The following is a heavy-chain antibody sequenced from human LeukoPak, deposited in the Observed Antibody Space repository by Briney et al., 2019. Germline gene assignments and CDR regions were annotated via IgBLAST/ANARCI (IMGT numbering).Heavy chain of an antibody. CDR3: ARGSYDSSGYYRGFDY. D-gene: IGHD3-22*01. CDR2: INHSGST. CDR1: GGSFSGYY. J-gene: IGHJ4*02. Sequence: PSETLSLTCAVYGGSFSGYYWSWIRQPPGKGLEWIVEINHSGSTNYNPSLKSRVTMSVDTSKNQFSLKLSSVTAADTAVYYCARGSYDSSGYYRGFDYWGQGTLVTVSS. V-gene: IGHV4-34*01.